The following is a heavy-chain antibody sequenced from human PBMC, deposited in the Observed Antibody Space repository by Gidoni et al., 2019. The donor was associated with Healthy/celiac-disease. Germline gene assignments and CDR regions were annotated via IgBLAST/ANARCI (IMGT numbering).Heavy chain of an antibody. J-gene: IGHJ6*02. CDR3: AKFMVTYYYGMDV. V-gene: IGHV3-23*04. D-gene: IGHD5-18*01. CDR2: ISGSGGRT. CDR1: GFTFSSYA. Sequence: EVQLVESGGGLVQHGGSLRLSCAASGFTFSSYAMSWVRPAPGKGLEWVSAISGSGGRTYYADSVKGRFTISRDNSKNTLYLQMNSLRAEDTAVYYCAKFMVTYYYGMDVWGQGTTVTVSS.